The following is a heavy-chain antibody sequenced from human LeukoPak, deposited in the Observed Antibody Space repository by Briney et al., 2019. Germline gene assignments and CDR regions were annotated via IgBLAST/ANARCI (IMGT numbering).Heavy chain of an antibody. Sequence: ASVKVSCKASGYTFTSYGISWVRQAPGQGLEWMGWISAYNGNTNYAQKLQGRVTMTTDTSTSTAYMELRSLRSDDTAVYYCARDLGSTGYAPFDYWGQGTLVTVSS. D-gene: IGHD3-9*01. CDR2: ISAYNGNT. CDR1: GYTFTSYG. CDR3: ARDLGSTGYAPFDY. J-gene: IGHJ4*02. V-gene: IGHV1-18*01.